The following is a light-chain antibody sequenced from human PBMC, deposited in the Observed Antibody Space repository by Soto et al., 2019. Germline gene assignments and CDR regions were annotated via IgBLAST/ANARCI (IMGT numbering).Light chain of an antibody. CDR3: QAYDYSLTAFV. Sequence: QSVLTQPPSVSGAPEQRVTISCTGNNSNLGAGYDVHWYQQLPGAAPKLVIFGNRNRPSGVPERFSGSKSGTSASLAITGLRAGDEADYYCQAYDYSLTAFVFGGGTKLTVL. CDR1: NSNLGAGYD. CDR2: GNR. V-gene: IGLV1-40*01. J-gene: IGLJ3*02.